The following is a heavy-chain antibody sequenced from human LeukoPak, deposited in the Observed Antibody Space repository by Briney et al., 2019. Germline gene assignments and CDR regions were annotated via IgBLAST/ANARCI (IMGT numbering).Heavy chain of an antibody. CDR2: VYQSGTT. Sequence: SETLSLTCTVSGFSISSGHYWGWVRQPPGAGLEWIGSVYQSGTTYYNPSLKSRVTTSVVMSKNQFSLRLRPVTAADTAVYYCARIFIRNGYSSYFDCWGQGTLVTVSS. CDR3: ARIFIRNGYSSYFDC. D-gene: IGHD5-18*01. J-gene: IGHJ4*02. V-gene: IGHV4-38-2*02. CDR1: GFSISSGHY.